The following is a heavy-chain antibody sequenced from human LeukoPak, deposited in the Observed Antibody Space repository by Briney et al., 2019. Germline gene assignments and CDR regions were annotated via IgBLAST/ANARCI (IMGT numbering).Heavy chain of an antibody. Sequence: ASVKVSCKASGYTFTCYYMHWVRQAPGQGLEWMGRINPNSGGTNYAQKFQGRVTMTRDTSISTAYMELSRLRSDDTAVYYCARDRRITMIVSWFDPWGQGALVTVSS. J-gene: IGHJ5*02. CDR1: GYTFTCYY. D-gene: IGHD3-22*01. CDR3: ARDRRITMIVSWFDP. V-gene: IGHV1-2*06. CDR2: INPNSGGT.